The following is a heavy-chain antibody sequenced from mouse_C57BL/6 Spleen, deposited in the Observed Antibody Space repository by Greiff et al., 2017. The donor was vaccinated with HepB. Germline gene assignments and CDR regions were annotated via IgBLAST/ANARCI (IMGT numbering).Heavy chain of an antibody. CDR2: IWRGGST. CDR1: GFSLTSYG. J-gene: IGHJ1*03. D-gene: IGHD1-1*01. V-gene: IGHV2-5*01. CDR3: AKKGYYGSSYGWYFDV. Sequence: QVQLQQSGPGLVQPSQSLSITCTVSGFSLTSYGVHWVRQSPGKGLEWLGVIWRGGSTDYNAAFMSRLSITKDNSKSQVFFKMNSLQADDTAIYYCAKKGYYGSSYGWYFDVWGTGTTVTVSS.